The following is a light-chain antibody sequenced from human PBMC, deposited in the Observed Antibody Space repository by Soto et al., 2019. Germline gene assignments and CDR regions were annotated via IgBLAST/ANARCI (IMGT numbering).Light chain of an antibody. CDR2: DAS. CDR1: QSVSRN. V-gene: IGKV3-20*01. Sequence: EIVLTQSPATLCLSPGERATLSCRASQSVSRNLAWYQQKPGQAPRLLIYDASNRATGIPDRFSGTGSETDFTLTISRLEPEDFAVYYCQQYDNSPITFGQGTRLEI. J-gene: IGKJ5*01. CDR3: QQYDNSPIT.